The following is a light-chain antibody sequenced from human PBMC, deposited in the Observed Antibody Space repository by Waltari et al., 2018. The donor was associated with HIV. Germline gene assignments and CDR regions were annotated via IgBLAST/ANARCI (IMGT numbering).Light chain of an antibody. CDR2: KDN. J-gene: IGLJ3*02. CDR3: YSAADSDEV. V-gene: IGLV3-27*01. CDR1: VLARKY. Sequence: SFELTQPSPVSVSPGQTARLTCSGDVLARKYARWFQKKPGQAPLLLIYKDNARPSGIPERFSGSSSGTTVTLTISGAQVEDEADYYCYSAADSDEVFGGGTKLTVL.